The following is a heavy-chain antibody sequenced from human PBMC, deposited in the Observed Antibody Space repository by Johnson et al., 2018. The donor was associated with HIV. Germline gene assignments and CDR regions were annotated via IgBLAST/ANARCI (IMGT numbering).Heavy chain of an antibody. Sequence: QVQLVESGGGVVQPGRSLRLSCVPSGFTFSSYGMHWVRQAPGKGLGWVAVISFDGSNKYYADSVEGRFTISRDSAKNSLYLQMNSLRAEDTAVYYCARGPTRFAAFDIWGQGTMVTVSS. CDR3: ARGPTRFAAFDI. J-gene: IGHJ3*02. CDR1: GFTFSSYG. V-gene: IGHV3-30*19. CDR2: ISFDGSNK. D-gene: IGHD3-10*01.